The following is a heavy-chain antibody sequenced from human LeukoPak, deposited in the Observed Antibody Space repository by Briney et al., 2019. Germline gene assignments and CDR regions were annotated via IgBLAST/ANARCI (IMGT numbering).Heavy chain of an antibody. D-gene: IGHD5-24*01. CDR3: ARRRGDGFLDY. V-gene: IGHV4-59*01. Sequence: SETLSLTCTVSGGSISSYYWSWIRQSPGKGLEWIGYIYHSGSTNYNPSLKSRVTISIDTSKNQFSLKLSSVTAADTAVYYCARRRGDGFLDYWGQGTLVTVSS. CDR2: IYHSGST. CDR1: GGSISSYY. J-gene: IGHJ4*02.